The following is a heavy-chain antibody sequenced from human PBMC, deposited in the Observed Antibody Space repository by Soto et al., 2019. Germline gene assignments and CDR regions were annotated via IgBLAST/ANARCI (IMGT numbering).Heavy chain of an antibody. CDR3: ARQKRNDCGDYGWFDP. V-gene: IGHV1-18*01. CDR2: ISAYTGNT. Sequence: QVQLVQSGAEVKKPGASVKVSCKASGYTFTSYGISWVRQAPGQGLEWMGWISAYTGNTNYAQKLQGRVTMTTDTTTTXAYMELRSLRSDDTAVYYCARQKRNDCGDYGWFDPWGQGTLVTVSS. D-gene: IGHD4-17*01. J-gene: IGHJ5*02. CDR1: GYTFTSYG.